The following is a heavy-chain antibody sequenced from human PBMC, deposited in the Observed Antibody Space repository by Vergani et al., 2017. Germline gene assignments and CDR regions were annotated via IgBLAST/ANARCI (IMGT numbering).Heavy chain of an antibody. Sequence: EVELVPSGPEMRTPGESLTISCKASEYSFGNYWIGWVRQMPGKGLEWMGIIYPADSDTRYSPSFQGHVTISADKSISSAFLHWDSLKASDTALYYCARHTTYSDSWGQGTLVTVSS. CDR3: ARHTTYSDS. CDR1: EYSFGNYW. V-gene: IGHV5-51*01. CDR2: IYPADSDT. J-gene: IGHJ4*02. D-gene: IGHD1-1*01.